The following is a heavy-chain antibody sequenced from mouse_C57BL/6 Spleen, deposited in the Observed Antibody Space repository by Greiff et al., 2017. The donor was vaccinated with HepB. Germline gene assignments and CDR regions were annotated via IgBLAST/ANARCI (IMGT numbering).Heavy chain of an antibody. Sequence: EVQLVESGGGLVKPGGSLKLSCAASGFTFSSYAMSWVRQTPEKRLEWVATISDGGSYTYYPDNVKGRFHISRDNAKNTLYLQMSHLKSEDTAMYYCARDQDYYGSRGFAYWGQGTLVTVSA. CDR2: ISDGGSYT. CDR1: GFTFSSYA. D-gene: IGHD1-1*01. J-gene: IGHJ3*01. V-gene: IGHV5-4*01. CDR3: ARDQDYYGSRGFAY.